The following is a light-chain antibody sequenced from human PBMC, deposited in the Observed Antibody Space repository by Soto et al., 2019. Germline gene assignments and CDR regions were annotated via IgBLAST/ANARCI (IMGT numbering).Light chain of an antibody. J-gene: IGKJ4*01. Sequence: EIVLTQSPATLSLSPGERATLSCRASQSISSNLAWYQQKRGQAPRLLIYDASNRATGIPARFSGSGSGTDFTLTISSLKPEDFAVYYCQQRSNWPPLTFGGGTKVEIK. CDR1: QSISSN. CDR2: DAS. V-gene: IGKV3-11*01. CDR3: QQRSNWPPLT.